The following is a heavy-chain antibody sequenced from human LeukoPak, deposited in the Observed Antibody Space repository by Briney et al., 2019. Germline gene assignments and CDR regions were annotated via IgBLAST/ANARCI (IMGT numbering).Heavy chain of an antibody. D-gene: IGHD5-12*01. V-gene: IGHV4-59*08. CDR1: GGSSSSYY. CDR2: IYYRGGT. J-gene: IGHJ4*02. Sequence: SETLSLTCTVSGGSSSSYYWSWIRQPPGKGLEWIGYIYYRGGTNYNPSLESRVAISGDTSKNEFSLKLTSVTAADTAVYYCARGRLIVAPGVYYFEYWGQGTLVTVSS. CDR3: ARGRLIVAPGVYYFEY.